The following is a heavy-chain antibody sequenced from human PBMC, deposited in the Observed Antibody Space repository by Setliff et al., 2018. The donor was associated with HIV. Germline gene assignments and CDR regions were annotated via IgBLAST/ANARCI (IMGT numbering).Heavy chain of an antibody. CDR1: GGSISSYY. J-gene: IGHJ3*02. V-gene: IGHV4-59*01. CDR2: IYYSGST. Sequence: PSETLSLTCTVSGGSISSYYWSWIRQPPGKGLEWIGYIYYSGSTNYNPSLKSRVIISVDTSRNHFSLKLISVTAADTAVYYCAREITYDYVWGSFRQGAFDIWGQGTLVTVS. D-gene: IGHD3-16*01. CDR3: AREITYDYVWGSFRQGAFDI.